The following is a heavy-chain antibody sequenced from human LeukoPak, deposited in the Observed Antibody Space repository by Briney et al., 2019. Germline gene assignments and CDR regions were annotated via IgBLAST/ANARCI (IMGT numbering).Heavy chain of an antibody. D-gene: IGHD3-10*01. Sequence: PSETLSPTCSVSSDSFSSSGYYWGWIRQPPGRGLEWIASVYNRGDSYYNPSLESRVTISVDTSKSQFSLKLRSVTAADTAVYYCARHLGSSIEYWGQGTLVTVSS. CDR2: VYNRGDS. V-gene: IGHV4-39*01. J-gene: IGHJ4*02. CDR3: ARHLGSSIEY. CDR1: SDSFSSSGYY.